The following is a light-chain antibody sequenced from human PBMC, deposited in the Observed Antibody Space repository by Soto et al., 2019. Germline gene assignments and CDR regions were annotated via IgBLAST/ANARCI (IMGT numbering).Light chain of an antibody. CDR3: SSYTTSYSYV. CDR1: GRDIGAYNY. Sequence: QSDLAQPASVSGSPGQSITSSCTGSGRDIGAYNYVSWYQQHPGKAPKLIIYGVKNRPSGVSNRFSASKSAFTASLTISGLQAEDEADYYCSSYTTSYSYVFGPGTKVTVL. J-gene: IGLJ1*01. CDR2: GVK. V-gene: IGLV2-14*01.